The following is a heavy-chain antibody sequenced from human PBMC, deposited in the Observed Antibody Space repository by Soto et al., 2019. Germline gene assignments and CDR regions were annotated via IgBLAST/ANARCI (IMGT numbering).Heavy chain of an antibody. Sequence: GGSLSLSCAASGFPFSSYSMNWVRQAPGKGLEWVSSISSSSSYIYYADSVKGRFTISRDNAKNSLYLQRNSLRAEDTAVYYCARDALGFGELHYGMDVWGQGTTVTVSS. D-gene: IGHD3-10*01. J-gene: IGHJ6*02. CDR1: GFPFSSYS. CDR3: ARDALGFGELHYGMDV. CDR2: ISSSSSYI. V-gene: IGHV3-21*01.